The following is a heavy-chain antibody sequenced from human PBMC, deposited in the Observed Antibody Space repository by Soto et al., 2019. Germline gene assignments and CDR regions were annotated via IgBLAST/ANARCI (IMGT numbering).Heavy chain of an antibody. V-gene: IGHV4-59*11. Sequence: SETLSLTCTVSGGSSRGHKWNWIRQPPGKGLEWIGYTYYSGSTNYNPSLEGRVTISVDTSKNQFSLKLTSATAADTAVYYCAREWSAFDFWGQGTLVTVSS. CDR3: AREWSAFDF. CDR1: GGSSRGHK. J-gene: IGHJ4*02. D-gene: IGHD2-15*01. CDR2: TYYSGST.